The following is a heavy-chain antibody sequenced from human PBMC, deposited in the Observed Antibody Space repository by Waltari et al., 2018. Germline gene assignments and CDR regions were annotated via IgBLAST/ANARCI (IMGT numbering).Heavy chain of an antibody. CDR1: GFTFSRYL. J-gene: IGHJ4*02. V-gene: IGHV3-7*01. CDR3: AREGYSYGSEFDY. D-gene: IGHD5-18*01. Sequence: EVQLVESGGGLVQPGGSLRLSCPASGFTFSRYLLSWFRQAPGKGLEWVANIKQDGSEKYYVDSVKGRFTISRDNAKNSLYLQMNSLRAEDTAVYYCAREGYSYGSEFDYWGQGTLVTVSS. CDR2: IKQDGSEK.